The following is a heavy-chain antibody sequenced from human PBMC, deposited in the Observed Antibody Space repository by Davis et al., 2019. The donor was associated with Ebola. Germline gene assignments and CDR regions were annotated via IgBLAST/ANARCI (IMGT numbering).Heavy chain of an antibody. V-gene: IGHV3-33*08. D-gene: IGHD1-1*01. Sequence: GESLKISCAASGFTFSSYAMHWVRQAPGKGLEWVAVIWYDGSNKYYADSVKGRFTISRDNSKNTLYLQMNSLRAEDTAVYYCARDLQHNAFDIWGQGTMVTVSS. CDR3: ARDLQHNAFDI. J-gene: IGHJ3*02. CDR1: GFTFSSYA. CDR2: IWYDGSNK.